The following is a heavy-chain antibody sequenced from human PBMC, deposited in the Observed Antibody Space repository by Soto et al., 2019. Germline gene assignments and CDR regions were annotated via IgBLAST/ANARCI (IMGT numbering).Heavy chain of an antibody. CDR1: GDSISSLDYF. V-gene: IGHV4-30-4*01. CDR2: IYKSATT. D-gene: IGHD7-27*01. Sequence: PSETLSLTCSVSGDSISSLDYFWAWIRQPPGQALEYIGYIYKSATTYYNPAVESRVAISVDTSKSQFSLNVTSVTAADTAVYFCARGRYCLTGRCFPNWFESWGQGALVTVSS. CDR3: ARGRYCLTGRCFPNWFES. J-gene: IGHJ5*01.